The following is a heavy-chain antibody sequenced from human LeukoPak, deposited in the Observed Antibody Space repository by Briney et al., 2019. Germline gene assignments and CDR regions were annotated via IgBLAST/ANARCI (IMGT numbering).Heavy chain of an antibody. CDR1: GFIFTDYW. CDR2: ISGSGGST. Sequence: GGSLRLSCAASGFIFTDYWMNWVRQAPGKGLEWVSAISGSGGSTYYADSVKGRFTISRDNSKNTLYLQMNSLRAEDTAVYYCAKHPTYYYDSSGYRHFDYWGQGTLVTVSS. J-gene: IGHJ4*02. D-gene: IGHD3-22*01. CDR3: AKHPTYYYDSSGYRHFDY. V-gene: IGHV3-23*01.